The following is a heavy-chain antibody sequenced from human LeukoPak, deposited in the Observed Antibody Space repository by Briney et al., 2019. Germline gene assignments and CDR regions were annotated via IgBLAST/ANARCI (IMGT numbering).Heavy chain of an antibody. D-gene: IGHD6-13*01. Sequence: GGSLRLSCAASGFTFSSYVVRWVRQPPGKGLEWVSSISPSGGSTYYAESVKGRFTVSRDNSKNTLYLQMNSLRAEDTAVYYCAKASLAQQLVPFDYCGQGTLVTVSS. V-gene: IGHV3-23*01. J-gene: IGHJ4*02. CDR1: GFTFSSYV. CDR2: ISPSGGST. CDR3: AKASLAQQLVPFDY.